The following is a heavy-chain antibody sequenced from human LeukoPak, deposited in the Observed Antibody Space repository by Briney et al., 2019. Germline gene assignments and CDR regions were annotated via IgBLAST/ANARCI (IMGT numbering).Heavy chain of an antibody. CDR2: ISDEEDNV. D-gene: IGHD4-17*01. V-gene: IGHV3-30-3*01. CDR1: GFSFFAYR. J-gene: IGHJ4*02. CDR3: ARDFSDYVPFDN. Sequence: GGSLRLSCTASGFSFFAYRLHWLRQAPGKGLEWLAAISDEEDNVSYADSVRGRFNISRDNSKDTLFLQMNSLRVEDTAPYFCARDFSDYVPFDNWGQGTLVSVSS.